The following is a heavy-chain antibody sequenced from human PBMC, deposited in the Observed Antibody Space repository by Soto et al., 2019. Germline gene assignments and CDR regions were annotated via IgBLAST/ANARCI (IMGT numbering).Heavy chain of an antibody. CDR1: GFTFTTYA. D-gene: IGHD6-19*01. CDR2: ISGSGAGT. J-gene: IGHJ4*02. Sequence: EIELLESGGGLVQPGGSLRLSCAASGFTFTTYAMGWVRQAPGKGLEWVSSISGSGAGTFYADSVKGRFTISRDNAKKMVYLQMNGLRADDTAVYYGAKEALTVAGNNFDSWGQGTLVTVSS. V-gene: IGHV3-23*01. CDR3: AKEALTVAGNNFDS.